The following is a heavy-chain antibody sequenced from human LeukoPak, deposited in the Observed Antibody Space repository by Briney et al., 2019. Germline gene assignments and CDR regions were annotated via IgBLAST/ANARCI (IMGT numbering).Heavy chain of an antibody. V-gene: IGHV3-23*01. J-gene: IGHJ4*02. Sequence: AGGSLRLSCAASGFTFSSYAMSWVRQAPGKGLEWVSAISGSGGSTYYADSVKGRFTISRDNSKNTLYLQMNSLRAEGTAVYYCAKSRGLIAAATYWGQGTLVTVSS. D-gene: IGHD6-13*01. CDR2: ISGSGGST. CDR3: AKSRGLIAAATY. CDR1: GFTFSSYA.